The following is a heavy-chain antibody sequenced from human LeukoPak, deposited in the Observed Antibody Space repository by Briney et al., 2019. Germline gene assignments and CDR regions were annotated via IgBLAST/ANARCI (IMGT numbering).Heavy chain of an antibody. CDR3: ARETRDIVVVPAAIRPPPDAFDI. CDR2: IYTSGGT. J-gene: IGHJ3*02. CDR1: GVSITSNNYY. Sequence: NPSQTLSLTCTVSGVSITSNNYYWSWIRQPAEKGLEWIGRIYTSGGTNYNPSLKSRVTLSVDTSKNQFSPKLRSVTAADTAVYYCARETRDIVVVPAAIRPPPDAFDIWGQGTMVTVSS. V-gene: IGHV4-61*02. D-gene: IGHD2-2*02.